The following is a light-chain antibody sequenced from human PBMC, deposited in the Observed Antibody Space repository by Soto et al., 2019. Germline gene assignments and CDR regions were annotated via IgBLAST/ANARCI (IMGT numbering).Light chain of an antibody. CDR3: QQYKNGWT. CDR1: QSLGGS. Sequence: EIVLTQSPATLSLPPGERATLSCRASQSLGGSLAWYQQKPGQDPRLLIYGASTRVTGIPARFSGSGSGTEFTLTISSLQSEDFAVYYCQQYKNGWTFGQGTKVDI. CDR2: GAS. V-gene: IGKV3-15*01. J-gene: IGKJ1*01.